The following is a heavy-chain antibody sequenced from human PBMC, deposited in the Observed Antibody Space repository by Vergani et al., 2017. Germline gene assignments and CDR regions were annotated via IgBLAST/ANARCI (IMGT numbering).Heavy chain of an antibody. CDR3: ARDGEESNYFDY. D-gene: IGHD3-10*01. Sequence: QVQLVESGGGVVQPGRSLRLSCAASGFTFSSYAMHWVRQAPGKGLEWVAVISYDGSNKYYADSVKGRFTISRDNSKNTLYLQMNSLGAEDTAVYYCARDGEESNYFDYWGQGTLVTVSS. CDR1: GFTFSSYA. V-gene: IGHV3-30-3*01. CDR2: ISYDGSNK. J-gene: IGHJ4*02.